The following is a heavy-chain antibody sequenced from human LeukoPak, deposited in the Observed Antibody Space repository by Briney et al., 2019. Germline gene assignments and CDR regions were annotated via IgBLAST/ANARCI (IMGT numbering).Heavy chain of an antibody. CDR2: ISYDGSNK. CDR1: GFIFGNSG. Sequence: PGGSLRLSCAASGFIFGNSGMHWVRQTPGKGLEWVAVISYDGSNKYYADSVKGRFTISRDDSKNTLYLQMNSLRAEDTALYYCAKDHPYGDYGPFDYWGQGTLVTVSS. CDR3: AKDHPYGDYGPFDY. V-gene: IGHV3-30*18. J-gene: IGHJ4*02. D-gene: IGHD4-17*01.